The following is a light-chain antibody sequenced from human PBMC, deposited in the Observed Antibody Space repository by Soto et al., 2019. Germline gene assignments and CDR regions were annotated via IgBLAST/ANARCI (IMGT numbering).Light chain of an antibody. J-gene: IGKJ1*01. CDR2: GAS. Sequence: EIVMTQSPATLSVSPGGRATPSCRASQSISDTLAWYQQKPGQAPRLLIYGASTRATGFPARFSGSGSGADFTLTISSLQSEDFAVYYCQQYDNWPWTFGQGTKVDIK. CDR3: QQYDNWPWT. V-gene: IGKV3-15*01. CDR1: QSISDT.